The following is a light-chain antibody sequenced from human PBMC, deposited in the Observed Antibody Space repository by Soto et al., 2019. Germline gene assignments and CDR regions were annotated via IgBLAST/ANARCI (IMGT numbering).Light chain of an antibody. Sequence: QSVLTQPPSVSAAPGQRVSISCSGGSSNIAKNSVSWYQQLPATAPKLLIYDDHQRPSGIPDRFSASKSGTSATLDITGLQPADEADYFCATWDLTLSAGVLFGGGTKLTVL. V-gene: IGLV1-51*01. J-gene: IGLJ2*01. CDR1: SSNIAKNS. CDR2: DDH. CDR3: ATWDLTLSAGVL.